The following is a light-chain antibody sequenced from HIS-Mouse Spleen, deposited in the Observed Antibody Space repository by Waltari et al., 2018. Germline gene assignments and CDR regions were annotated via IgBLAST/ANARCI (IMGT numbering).Light chain of an antibody. J-gene: IGLJ2*01. CDR1: ALPKKY. CDR2: EDS. CDR3: YSTDSSGNHRV. Sequence: SYELTQPPSVSVSPGQTARITCSGDALPKKYAYWYQQKSGQAPVWVIYEDSKGTPGIPERFSGSSSGTMATLTISGAQVEDEADYYCYSTDSSGNHRVFGGGTKLTVL. V-gene: IGLV3-10*01.